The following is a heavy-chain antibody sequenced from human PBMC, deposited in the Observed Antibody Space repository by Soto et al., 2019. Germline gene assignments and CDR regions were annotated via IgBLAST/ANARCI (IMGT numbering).Heavy chain of an antibody. J-gene: IGHJ5*02. D-gene: IGHD3-3*01. CDR3: ARDTRYYDFWSGPAGWFDP. Sequence: QVQLRESGPGLVKPSQTLSLTCTVSGGSISSGGYYWSWIRQHPGKGLEWIGYIYYSGSTYYNPSLKSRVTISVDTSKNQFSLKLSSVTAADTAVYYCARDTRYYDFWSGPAGWFDPWGQGTLVTVSS. CDR1: GGSISSGGYY. V-gene: IGHV4-31*03. CDR2: IYYSGST.